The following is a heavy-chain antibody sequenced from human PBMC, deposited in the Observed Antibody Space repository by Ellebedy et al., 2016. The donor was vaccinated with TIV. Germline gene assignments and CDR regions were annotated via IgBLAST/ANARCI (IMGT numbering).Heavy chain of an antibody. Sequence: LRLSCTVSGDSISDGGYYWGWVRQRPGTGLEWVGHIYYSGRTSYNPSLESRLTISVDTTKNQFSLKLTSVTAADTAVYFCVRDYHDYGVDAFDIWGQGTMITVSS. CDR3: VRDYHDYGVDAFDI. CDR2: IYYSGRT. V-gene: IGHV4-31*03. D-gene: IGHD4-17*01. CDR1: GDSISDGGYY. J-gene: IGHJ3*02.